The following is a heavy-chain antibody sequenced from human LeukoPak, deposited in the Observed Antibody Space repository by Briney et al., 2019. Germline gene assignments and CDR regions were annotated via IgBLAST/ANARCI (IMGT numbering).Heavy chain of an antibody. CDR1: GLTVSSNC. CDR3: ARRAGAYSHPYDY. D-gene: IGHD4/OR15-4a*01. CDR2: IYSGVGP. V-gene: IGHV3-53*01. J-gene: IGHJ4*02. Sequence: GGSLRLSCAASGLTVSSNCMSWVRQAPGKGLEWVSFIYSGVGPHYSDSVKGRFTISRDDSKNTLYLQMNSLRAEDTAVYYCARRAGAYSHPYDYWGQGTLVTVSS.